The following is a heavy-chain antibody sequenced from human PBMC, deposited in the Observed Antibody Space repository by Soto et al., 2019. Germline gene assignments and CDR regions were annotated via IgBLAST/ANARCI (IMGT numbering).Heavy chain of an antibody. CDR1: GITFSTSG. CDR3: AKDWGSSGWYNWFDP. CDR2: ISHDGGAT. J-gene: IGHJ5*02. Sequence: QVQLVESGGGVVQSGRSLRLSCAASGITFSTSGMHWIRQAPGTGLEWVAMISHDGGATYYVDSVKGRFTISRDTDKHPLHLQMDSLRPEDTATYYCAKDWGSSGWYNWFDPWGQGTLVTVSS. V-gene: IGHV3-30*18. D-gene: IGHD6-13*01.